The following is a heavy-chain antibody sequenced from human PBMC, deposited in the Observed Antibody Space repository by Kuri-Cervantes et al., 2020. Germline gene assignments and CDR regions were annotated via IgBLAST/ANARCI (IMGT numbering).Heavy chain of an antibody. Sequence: SETLSLTCTVSGGSISSYYWSWIRQPPEKGLEWIGYIYYSGSTNYNPSLKSRVTISVDKSKNQFSLKLSSVTAADTAVYYCARDLGGSRYYYDSPVGHPWGQGTLVTVSS. CDR3: ARDLGGSRYYYDSPVGHP. J-gene: IGHJ5*02. V-gene: IGHV4-59*12. CDR1: GGSISSYY. CDR2: IYYSGST. D-gene: IGHD3-22*01.